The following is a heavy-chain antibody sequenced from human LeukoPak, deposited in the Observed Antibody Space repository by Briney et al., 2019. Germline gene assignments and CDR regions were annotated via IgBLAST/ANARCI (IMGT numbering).Heavy chain of an antibody. D-gene: IGHD3-16*01. CDR2: INPNSGDT. CDR3: ARDGNDYVWGSIYNWFDP. Sequence: ASVKVSCKASGYTFTGYYMHWVRQAPGQGLEWMGWINPNSGDTNYAQKFQGRVTMTRDTSISTAYMELSRLRSDDTAVYYCARDGNDYVWGSIYNWFDPWGQGTLVTVSS. CDR1: GYTFTGYY. V-gene: IGHV1-2*02. J-gene: IGHJ5*02.